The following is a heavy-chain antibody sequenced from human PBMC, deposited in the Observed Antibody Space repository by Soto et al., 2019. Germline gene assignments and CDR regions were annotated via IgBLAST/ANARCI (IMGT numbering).Heavy chain of an antibody. CDR3: VRPLPSGRNYGLDV. CDR2: IYDNGTT. V-gene: IGHV3-53*01. J-gene: IGHJ6*02. CDR1: GLTVSNAY. D-gene: IGHD3-10*01. Sequence: EVQLVESGGGLIQPGGSLRLSCAASGLTVSNAYMACVRQAPGMGLEWVSVIYDNGTTYYEDSVKGRFTISRDTSTNTLSLQMDSLRAEDTAVYYCVRPLPSGRNYGLDVWGQGTTVTVSS.